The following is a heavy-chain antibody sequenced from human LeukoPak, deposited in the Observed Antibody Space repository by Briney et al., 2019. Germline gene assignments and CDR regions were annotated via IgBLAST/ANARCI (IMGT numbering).Heavy chain of an antibody. CDR3: AKCMSGSGVCLNFDS. Sequence: GGSLRLTCAASGFTFSSYAMSWVRQAPGKGLQWVSGISSGDSSTYYTDSVKGRFTISRDNSKNTLYLQINSLRAEDTAVYYCAKCMSGSGVCLNFDSWGQGILVTVSS. CDR1: GFTFSSYA. D-gene: IGHD2-21*02. V-gene: IGHV3-23*01. CDR2: ISSGDSST. J-gene: IGHJ4*02.